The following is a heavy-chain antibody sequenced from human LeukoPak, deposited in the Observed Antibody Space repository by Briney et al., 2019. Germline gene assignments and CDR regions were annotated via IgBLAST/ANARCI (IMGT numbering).Heavy chain of an antibody. CDR2: IKEDGSEK. Sequence: GGSLRLSCAASGFTFSSYWMSWVRQAPGKGLEWVATIKEDGSEKYLVDSVKGRFTISRDNAKNSLYVQMNSLRAEDTAVYHCARDKGYDWGGFDSWGQGTLVSVSS. CDR1: GFTFSSYW. D-gene: IGHD5-12*01. CDR3: ARDKGYDWGGFDS. V-gene: IGHV3-7*04. J-gene: IGHJ4*02.